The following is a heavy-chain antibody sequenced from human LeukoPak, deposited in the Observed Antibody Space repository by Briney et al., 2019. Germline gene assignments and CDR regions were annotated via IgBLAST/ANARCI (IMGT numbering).Heavy chain of an antibody. CDR2: INPSDGST. CDR3: ARGRGPDY. D-gene: IGHD3-16*01. Sequence: ASVKVSCKASGYTFTSYYMHWVRQAPGQGLEWMGIINPSDGSTNYAQKLQGRVTMTTDTSTSTAYMELRSLRSDDAAVYYCARGRGPDYWGQGTLVTVSS. CDR1: GYTFTSYY. J-gene: IGHJ4*02. V-gene: IGHV1-46*01.